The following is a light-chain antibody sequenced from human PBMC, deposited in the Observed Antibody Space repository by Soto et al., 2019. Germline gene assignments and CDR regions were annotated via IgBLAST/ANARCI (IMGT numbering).Light chain of an antibody. Sequence: EIVMTQSPATLSVSPGERATLSCRASQSVGRNVAWYQQKPGQAPRLLIHGASTRDTGIPARVSGSGSGTEFTLTISSLQSEDFAVYYCQQYNNWPTWAFGQGTKVEV. CDR3: QQYNNWPTWA. CDR1: QSVGRN. CDR2: GAS. J-gene: IGKJ1*01. V-gene: IGKV3-15*01.